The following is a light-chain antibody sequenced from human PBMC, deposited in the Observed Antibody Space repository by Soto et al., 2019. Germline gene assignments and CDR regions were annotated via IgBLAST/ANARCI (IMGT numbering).Light chain of an antibody. CDR3: CSYAGSYHVV. Sequence: QYALTQPRSVSGSPGQSVTISCTGTSSDVGGYNYVSWYQQHTGKAPKLMIYDVSKRPSGIPDRFSGSKSGNTASLTISGLQAEDEADYYCCSYAGSYHVVFGGGTKLTVL. CDR2: DVS. J-gene: IGLJ2*01. V-gene: IGLV2-11*01. CDR1: SSDVGGYNY.